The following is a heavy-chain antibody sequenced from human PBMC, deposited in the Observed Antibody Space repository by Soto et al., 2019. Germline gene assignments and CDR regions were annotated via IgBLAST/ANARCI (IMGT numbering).Heavy chain of an antibody. J-gene: IGHJ6*03. D-gene: IGHD6-13*01. V-gene: IGHV3-7*01. CDR3: ARDSPYSSSWYPYYYYYMDV. CDR2: IKQDGSEK. CDR1: GFTFSSYW. Sequence: VQLVESGGGVVQPGRSLRLSCAASGFTFSSYWMSWVRQAPGKGLEWVANIKQDGSEKYYVDSVKGRFTISRDNAKNSLYLQMNSLRAEDTAVYYCARDSPYSSSWYPYYYYYMDVWGKGTTVTVSS.